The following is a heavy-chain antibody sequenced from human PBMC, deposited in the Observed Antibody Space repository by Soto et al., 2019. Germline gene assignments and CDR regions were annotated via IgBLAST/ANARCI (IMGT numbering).Heavy chain of an antibody. CDR3: ARGMNRRRLRLYYFDY. CDR1: GGSFSGYY. J-gene: IGHJ4*02. D-gene: IGHD5-12*01. CDR2: INHSGST. Sequence: QVQLQQWGAGLLKPSETLSLTCAVYGGSFSGYYWSWIRQPPGKGLEWIGEINHSGSTNYNPSLKSRVTLSVDTSKNQFSLKLSSVTAADTAVYYCARGMNRRRLRLYYFDYWGQGTLVTVSS. V-gene: IGHV4-34*01.